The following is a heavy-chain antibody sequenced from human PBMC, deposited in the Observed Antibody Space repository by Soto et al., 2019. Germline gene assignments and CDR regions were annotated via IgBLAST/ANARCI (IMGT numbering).Heavy chain of an antibody. V-gene: IGHV1-2*04. CDR3: ARSTEGDSTLLLYYFDY. CDR1: GYTFTGYY. D-gene: IGHD2-2*01. CDR2: INPNSGGT. J-gene: IGHJ4*02. Sequence: ASVKVSCKASGYTFTGYYMHWVRQAPGQGLEWMGWINPNSGGTNYAQKFQGWVTMTRDTSISTAYMELSRLGSDDTAVYYCARSTEGDSTLLLYYFDYWGQGTLVTVSS.